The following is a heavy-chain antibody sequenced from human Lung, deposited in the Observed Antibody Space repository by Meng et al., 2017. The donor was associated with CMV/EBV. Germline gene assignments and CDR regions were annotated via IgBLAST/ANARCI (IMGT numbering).Heavy chain of an antibody. CDR2: ISGSGGST. CDR1: GFTFSSYA. J-gene: IGHJ6*02. CDR3: ARAPIPYYGMDV. V-gene: IGHV3-23*01. Sequence: GGSXRLXCAASGFTFSSYAMSWVRQAPGKGLEWVSAISGSGGSTYYADSVKGRFTISRDNSKNTLYLQMNSLRAEDTAVYYCARAPIPYYGMDVWAQGTTVTVSS.